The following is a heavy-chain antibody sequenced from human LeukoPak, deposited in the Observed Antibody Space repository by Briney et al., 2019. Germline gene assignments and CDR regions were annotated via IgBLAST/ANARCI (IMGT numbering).Heavy chain of an antibody. CDR1: GGSFSGYY. CDR2: INQSGST. J-gene: IGHJ4*02. D-gene: IGHD3-22*01. CDR3: ARDRYYDSSGYYSCRFDY. Sequence: SETLSLTCAVYGGSFSGYYWSWIRQTPGKGLEWIGEINQSGSTNYNPSLKSRVTISVDTSKNQFSLKLSSVTAADTAVYYCARDRYYDSSGYYSCRFDYWGQGTLVTVSS. V-gene: IGHV4-34*01.